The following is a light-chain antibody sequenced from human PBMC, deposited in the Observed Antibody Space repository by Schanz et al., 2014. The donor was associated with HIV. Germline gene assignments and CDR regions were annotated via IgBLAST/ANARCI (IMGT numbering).Light chain of an antibody. CDR3: AAWDDSLSGRV. J-gene: IGLJ3*02. V-gene: IGLV1-47*01. CDR2: RNN. Sequence: QSVLIQPPSASGTPGQRVTISCSGSDSNTGSNPVNWYQHLPGAAPNLLISRNNQRPSGVPDRFSGSKSGTSASLAISGLRFEDEADYYCAAWDDSLSGRVFGGGTKLTVL. CDR1: DSNTGSNP.